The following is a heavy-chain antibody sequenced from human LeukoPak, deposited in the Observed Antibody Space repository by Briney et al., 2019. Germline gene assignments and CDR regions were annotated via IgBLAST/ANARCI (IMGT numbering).Heavy chain of an antibody. CDR3: ARAFGWFDP. J-gene: IGHJ5*02. CDR2: INHSGST. V-gene: IGHV4-34*01. CDR1: GGSFSGYY. Sequence: SKTLSLTCAVYGGSFSGYYWSWIRQPPGKGLEWIGEINHSGSTNYNPSLKSRVTISVDTSKNQFSLKLSSVSAADTAVYYCARAFGWFDPWGQGTLVTVSS. D-gene: IGHD3-10*01.